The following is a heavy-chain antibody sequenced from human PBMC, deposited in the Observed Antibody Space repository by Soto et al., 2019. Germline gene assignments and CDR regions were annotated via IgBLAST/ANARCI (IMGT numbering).Heavy chain of an antibody. CDR1: GFTFSSYE. Sequence: GSLRLSCAASGFTFSSYEMNWVRQAPGKGLEWVSYISSSGSTIYYADSVRGRFTISRDNAKNSLYLQMNSLRAEDTAVYYCARDHAYDYYDSSGYYYGWHGMDVWGQGTTVTVSS. J-gene: IGHJ6*02. D-gene: IGHD3-22*01. V-gene: IGHV3-48*03. CDR2: ISSSGSTI. CDR3: ARDHAYDYYDSSGYYYGWHGMDV.